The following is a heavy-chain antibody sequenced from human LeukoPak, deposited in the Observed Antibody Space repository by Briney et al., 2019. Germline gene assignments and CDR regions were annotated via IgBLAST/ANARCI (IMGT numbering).Heavy chain of an antibody. D-gene: IGHD4-23*01. CDR1: GGSISDNY. CDR2: MYYSGST. CDR3: ARLHDYGGKNFDL. J-gene: IGHJ2*01. V-gene: IGHV4-59*01. Sequence: SETLSLTCTVSGGSISDNYWTWIRQPPGKGLEWIGYMYYSGSTNYNPSFKSRVIISVDTSKNQFSLRVSSVTAADTAVYYCARLHDYGGKNFDLWGRGTLVTVSS.